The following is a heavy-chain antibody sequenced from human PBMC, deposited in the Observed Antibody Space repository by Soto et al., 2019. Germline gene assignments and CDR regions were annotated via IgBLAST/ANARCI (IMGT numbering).Heavy chain of an antibody. Sequence: QVQLVQSGAEVKKPGASVKVSCKSSGYTFSMSGISWVRQAPGQGLEWMGWISGYNGNTNYEQKLQDRVTMTTDTTTNTAYMELRSLRSDDTAVYYCAREGPRPYYYYGMDVWGQGTTVTASS. CDR1: GYTFSMSG. CDR2: ISGYNGNT. J-gene: IGHJ6*02. V-gene: IGHV1-18*01. CDR3: AREGPRPYYYYGMDV.